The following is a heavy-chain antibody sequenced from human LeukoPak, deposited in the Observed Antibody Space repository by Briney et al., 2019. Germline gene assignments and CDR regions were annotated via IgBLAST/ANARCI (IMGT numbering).Heavy chain of an antibody. CDR1: GFNFGDYG. CDR2: ISGNGDNT. CDR3: ARGWGFYYYYYYYTDV. Sequence: GGSLRLSCAASGFNFGDYGMSWVRQAPGKGLEWVSGISGNGDNTAYADSVKGRFSISRDNAKNSLYLQMNSLRAEDTALYCCARGWGFYYYYYYYTDVWGKGTTVTVS. J-gene: IGHJ6*03. V-gene: IGHV3-20*04. D-gene: IGHD7-27*01.